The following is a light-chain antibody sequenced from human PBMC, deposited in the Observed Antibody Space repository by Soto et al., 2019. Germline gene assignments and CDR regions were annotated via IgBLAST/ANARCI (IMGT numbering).Light chain of an antibody. CDR3: QQYNSYSQT. V-gene: IGKV1-5*01. J-gene: IGKJ1*01. CDR2: DAS. Sequence: EIPMTPAPSTLSASVGDRVTITCRASQSISSWLAWYQQKPGKAPKLLIYDASSLESGVPSRFSGSGSGTEFTLTISSLQPDDFATYYCQQYNSYSQTFGQGTKVDI. CDR1: QSISSW.